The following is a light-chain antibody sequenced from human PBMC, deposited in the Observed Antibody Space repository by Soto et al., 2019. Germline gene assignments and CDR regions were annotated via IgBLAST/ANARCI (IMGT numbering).Light chain of an antibody. V-gene: IGLV2-14*01. Sequence: QSALTQPASVSGSPGQSIAISCTGTNSDVGGYNYVSWYQHHPGKAPKLMIYEVSNRPSGISDRFSGSKSGTTASLTISGLQAEDEADYYCSSFTTTSTLVFGGGTQLTVL. CDR1: NSDVGGYNY. J-gene: IGLJ2*01. CDR2: EVS. CDR3: SSFTTTSTLV.